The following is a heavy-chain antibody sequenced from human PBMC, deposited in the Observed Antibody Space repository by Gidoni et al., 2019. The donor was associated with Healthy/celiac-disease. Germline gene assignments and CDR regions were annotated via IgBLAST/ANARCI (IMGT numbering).Heavy chain of an antibody. CDR2: INHSGST. V-gene: IGHV4-34*01. J-gene: IGHJ4*02. Sequence: QVQLHQWGPGRLTPSAPLPPTCAVYGGPSSGYYWSWIRQPPGKGLEWIGEINHSGSTNYNPSLKSRVTISVDTSKNQFSLKLSSVTAADTAVYYCARGLTMFVVAATPGIWGQGTLVTVSS. CDR3: ARGLTMFVVAATPGI. D-gene: IGHD2-15*01. CDR1: GGPSSGYY.